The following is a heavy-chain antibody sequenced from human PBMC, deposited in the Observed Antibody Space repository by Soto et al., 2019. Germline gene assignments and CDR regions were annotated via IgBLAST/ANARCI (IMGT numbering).Heavy chain of an antibody. CDR1: GGSFSGYY. J-gene: IGHJ4*02. Sequence: QVQLQQWGAGLLKPSETLSLTCAAYGGSFSGYYWSWIRQPPGKGLEWIGESNHSGSTNYNPSLKIRVTIAVDTSNNQFELKLRSVTAADTAVYYCARGGFPGYSSSWYSPPVFWSQGTLVTVSS. D-gene: IGHD6-13*01. CDR2: SNHSGST. V-gene: IGHV4-34*01. CDR3: ARGGFPGYSSSWYSPPVF.